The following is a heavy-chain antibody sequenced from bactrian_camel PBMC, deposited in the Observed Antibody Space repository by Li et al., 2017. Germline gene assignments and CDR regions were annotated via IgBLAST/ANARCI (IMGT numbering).Heavy chain of an antibody. V-gene: IGHV3S40*01. J-gene: IGHJ4*01. CDR2: IHTGAGVI. D-gene: IGHD3*01. CDR3: VRGWDDDTWSFNY. CDR1: GFTFSSYY. Sequence: VQLVESGGGLVQPGGSLRLSCAASGFTFSSYYMSWVRQAPGGGLEWLSAIHTGAGVIHTADSVKGQFTISRDNAKNTVYLQMNSLKPEDTAVYYCVRGWDDDTWSFNYWGQGTQVTVS.